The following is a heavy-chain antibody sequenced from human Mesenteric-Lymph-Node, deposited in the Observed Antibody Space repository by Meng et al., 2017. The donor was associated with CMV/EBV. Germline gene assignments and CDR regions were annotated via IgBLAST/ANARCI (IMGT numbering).Heavy chain of an antibody. CDR2: VHHSANT. CDR1: GAYISNRTYD. D-gene: IGHD3-22*01. CDR3: ARRGNYDSDYSEY. V-gene: IGHV4-39*01. J-gene: IGHJ4*02. Sequence: QLQLQGSVPGLVKPSATLSLPCIVSGAYISNRTYDWTWIRQAPGKGLEWIGSVHHSANTYYNPSLKDRLTISVDTSANLFSLRLTTVTAADTATYYCARRGNYDSDYSEYWGQGTLVTVSS.